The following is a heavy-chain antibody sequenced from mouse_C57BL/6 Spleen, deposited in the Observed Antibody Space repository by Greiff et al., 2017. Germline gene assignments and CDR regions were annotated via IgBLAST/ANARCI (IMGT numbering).Heavy chain of an antibody. CDR1: GYTFTSYW. CDR2: ITPSNGGT. V-gene: IGHV1-53*01. D-gene: IGHD2-4*01. Sequence: VQLLQPGTELVKPGASVKLSCKASGYTFTSYWMHWVKQRPGQGLEWIGNITPSNGGTNYNEKFKSKATLAVDKSSSTAYMQLSSLTSEDSAVYYCAIEIYYDSSWFAYWGQGTLVTVSA. J-gene: IGHJ3*01. CDR3: AIEIYYDSSWFAY.